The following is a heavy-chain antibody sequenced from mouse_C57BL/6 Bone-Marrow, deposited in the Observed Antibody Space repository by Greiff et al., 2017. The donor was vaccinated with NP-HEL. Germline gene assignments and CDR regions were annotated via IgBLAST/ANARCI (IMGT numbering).Heavy chain of an antibody. J-gene: IGHJ2*01. D-gene: IGHD1-1*01. CDR3: ARVSHYYGSSPFDY. CDR1: DYTFTSYW. Sequence: QVQLQQPGAELVKPGASVKLSCKASDYTFTSYWMHWVKQRPGQGLEWIGMIHPNSGSTNYNEKFKSKATLTVDKSSSTAYMQLSSLTSEDSAVYYCARVSHYYGSSPFDYWGQGTTLTVSS. CDR2: IHPNSGST. V-gene: IGHV1-64*01.